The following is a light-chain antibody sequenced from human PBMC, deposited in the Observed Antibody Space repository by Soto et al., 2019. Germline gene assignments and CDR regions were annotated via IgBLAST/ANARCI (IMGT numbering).Light chain of an antibody. CDR3: QHYNNYSPT. J-gene: IGKJ1*01. CDR2: KAS. Sequence: DIQMTQSPSTLSASVGDRVTITCRASQSISTWLAWYQQKPGKAPKVLIYKASTLQSGVPSRFSGSGSGPEFTLTISSLQPDDFATYYCQHYNNYSPTFGQGTTGDIK. CDR1: QSISTW. V-gene: IGKV1-5*03.